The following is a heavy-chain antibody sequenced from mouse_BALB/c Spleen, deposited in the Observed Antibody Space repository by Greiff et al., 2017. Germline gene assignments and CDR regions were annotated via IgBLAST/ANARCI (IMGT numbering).Heavy chain of an antibody. V-gene: IGHV2-9*02. J-gene: IGHJ2*01. CDR1: GFSLTSYG. CDR2: IWAGGST. CDR3: ARDLLDGYYLDY. D-gene: IGHD2-3*01. Sequence: QVQLQQSGPGLVAPSQSLSISCTVSGFSLTSYGVHWVRQPPGKGLEWLGVIWAGGSTNYNSALMSRLNISKDNSKSQVFLKMNSLQTDDTAMYYGARDLLDGYYLDYWGQGTTLTVSS.